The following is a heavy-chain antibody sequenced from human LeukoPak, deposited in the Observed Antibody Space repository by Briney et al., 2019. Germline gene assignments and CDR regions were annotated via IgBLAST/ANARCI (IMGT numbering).Heavy chain of an antibody. Sequence: ASVKVSCKAFGYTFTSNYMHWVRQAPGQGPEWMGIINPSGGSTSYAQKFQGRATMTRDMSTSTVYMELSSLRSEDTAVYYCARDGGYCSSTSCYKRLVGHGFWFDPWGQGTLVTVSS. CDR2: INPSGGST. V-gene: IGHV1-46*01. D-gene: IGHD2-2*02. CDR3: ARDGGYCSSTSCYKRLVGHGFWFDP. J-gene: IGHJ5*02. CDR1: GYTFTSNY.